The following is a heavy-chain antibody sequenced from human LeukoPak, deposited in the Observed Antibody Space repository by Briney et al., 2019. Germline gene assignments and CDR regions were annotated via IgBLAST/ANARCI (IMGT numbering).Heavy chain of an antibody. CDR2: VYSGGST. J-gene: IGHJ5*02. V-gene: IGHV3-53*01. Sequence: GGSLRLSCAVSGFTVITNYMNWVRQAPGNGLEWVSVVYSGGSTFYADSVKGRFTISRDNSKNTLYLQMNSLRAEDTAVYYCARERDEYSSSSGYNWFDPWGQGTLVTVSS. CDR1: GFTVITNY. CDR3: ARERDEYSSSSGYNWFDP. D-gene: IGHD6-6*01.